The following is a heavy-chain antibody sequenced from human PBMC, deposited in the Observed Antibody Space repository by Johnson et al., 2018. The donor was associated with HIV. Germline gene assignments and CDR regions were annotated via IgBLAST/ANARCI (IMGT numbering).Heavy chain of an antibody. CDR3: ASLIAAAGDDAFDI. CDR2: VYRGGST. J-gene: IGHJ3*02. V-gene: IGHV3-66*02. CDR1: GFTVSSNY. D-gene: IGHD6-13*01. Sequence: MLLVESGGGLVQPGGSLRLSCAASGFTVSSNYMSWVRQAPGKGLEWVSVVYRGGSTYYADSVKGRFTVSRDNSKNTLYLQMNSLRAEDTAVYYCASLIAAAGDDAFDIWGQGTMVTVSS.